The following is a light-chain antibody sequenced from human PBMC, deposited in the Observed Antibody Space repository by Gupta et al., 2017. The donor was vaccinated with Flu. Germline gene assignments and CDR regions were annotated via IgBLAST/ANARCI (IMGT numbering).Light chain of an antibody. V-gene: IGLV1-40*02. CDR3: QSEDRSLSGQI. CDR1: TTAIGAGYD. Sequence: VLPPPPSVSPAPGQWATIPCTVRTTAIGAGYDVNWYQHLPGSAPKVLIFDTTRRPSGVPDRFSASKSGTSASLAIAGLQAEDEADYYCQSEDRSLSGQIFGGGTKLTVL. J-gene: IGLJ2*01. CDR2: DTT.